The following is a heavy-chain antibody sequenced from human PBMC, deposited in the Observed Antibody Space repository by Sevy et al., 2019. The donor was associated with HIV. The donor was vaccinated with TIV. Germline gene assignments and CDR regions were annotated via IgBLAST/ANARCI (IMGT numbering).Heavy chain of an antibody. J-gene: IGHJ4*02. CDR1: GYTLTQLS. CDR3: ATTKDYYDSSGYPFDD. V-gene: IGHV1-24*01. CDR2: FDPEDGET. Sequence: ASVKVSCKVSGYTLTQLSMHWVRRAPGEGPEWMATFDPEDGETFYAQKFQGRLTMTEDTSRHTAYMELSSLRSEDTAVYYCATTKDYYDSSGYPFDDWGQGTPVTVSS. D-gene: IGHD3-22*01.